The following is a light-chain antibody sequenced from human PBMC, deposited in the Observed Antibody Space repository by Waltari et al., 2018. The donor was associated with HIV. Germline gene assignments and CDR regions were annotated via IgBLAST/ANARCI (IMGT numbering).Light chain of an antibody. V-gene: IGLV4-69*01. CDR3: QTWGTPHVV. CDR1: SGHINYA. J-gene: IGLJ2*01. CDR2: INSDGSR. Sequence: QLVLTQSPSASASLGASVKLTCTLSSGHINYAIAWHQQQPEKGPRYLMKINSDGSRSKEDGIPDRFSGSSSGAERYLTISSLQSEDEADYYCQTWGTPHVVFGGGTKLTVL.